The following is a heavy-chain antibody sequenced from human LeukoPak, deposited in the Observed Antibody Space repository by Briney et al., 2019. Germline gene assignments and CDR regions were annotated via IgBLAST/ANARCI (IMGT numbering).Heavy chain of an antibody. J-gene: IGHJ5*02. V-gene: IGHV4-59*12. Sequence: SETLSLTCTVSGGSISSYYWSWIRQPPGKGLEWIGYIYYSGSTNYNPSLKSRVTISVDTSKNQFSLKLSSVTAADTAVYYCARLSIWPGNWFDPWGQGTLVTVSS. D-gene: IGHD2-21*01. CDR2: IYYSGST. CDR1: GGSISSYY. CDR3: ARLSIWPGNWFDP.